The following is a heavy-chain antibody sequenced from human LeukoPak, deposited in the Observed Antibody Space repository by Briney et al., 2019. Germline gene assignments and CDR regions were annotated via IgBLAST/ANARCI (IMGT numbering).Heavy chain of an antibody. CDR1: GYTFTNYY. D-gene: IGHD3-10*01. J-gene: IGHJ4*02. V-gene: IGHV1-2*02. CDR3: ARPVGSGRYSY. Sequence: ASVKVSCKASGYTFTNYYIHWVRQAPGQGLEWMGWSDPKSGGSNYAQNFQGRVTMTRDTSISTAYMALSSLRSDDRAVYYCARPVGSGRYSYWGQGTLATVSS. CDR2: SDPKSGGS.